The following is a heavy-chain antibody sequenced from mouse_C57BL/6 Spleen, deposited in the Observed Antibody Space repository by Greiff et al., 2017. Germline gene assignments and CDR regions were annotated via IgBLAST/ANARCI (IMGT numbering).Heavy chain of an antibody. CDR2: IDPSDSET. D-gene: IGHD1-1*01. Sequence: QVQLQQPGAELVRPGSSVKLSCKASGYTFTSYWMHWVKQRPIQGLEWIGNIDPSDSETHYNQKFKDKATLTVDKSSSTAYMQLSSLTSEDSAVYYGARDGDYYGSGYYFDYWGQGTTLTVSS. CDR1: GYTFTSYW. CDR3: ARDGDYYGSGYYFDY. J-gene: IGHJ2*01. V-gene: IGHV1-52*01.